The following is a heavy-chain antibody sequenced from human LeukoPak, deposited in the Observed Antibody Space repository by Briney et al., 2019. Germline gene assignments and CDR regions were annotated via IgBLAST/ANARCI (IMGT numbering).Heavy chain of an antibody. CDR3: ARHRGYSYGYIDY. V-gene: IGHV4-59*08. CDR1: GGSISSYY. D-gene: IGHD5-18*01. CDR2: IYYSGST. J-gene: IGHJ4*02. Sequence: SETLSLTCTVSGGSISSYYWSWIRQPPGQGLEWIGYIYYSGSTNNNPSLKSRVTISVDTSKNQFSLKLSSVTAADTAVYYCARHRGYSYGYIDYWGQGTLVTVSS.